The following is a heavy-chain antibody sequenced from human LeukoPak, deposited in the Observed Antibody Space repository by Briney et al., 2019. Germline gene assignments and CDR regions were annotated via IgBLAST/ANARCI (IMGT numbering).Heavy chain of an antibody. CDR3: VKGSYASFNYYHYMDV. V-gene: IGHV3-7*01. CDR2: INQNGSET. J-gene: IGHJ6*03. D-gene: IGHD3-16*01. Sequence: GGSLRLSCAGSGFTFSTYWMNWVRQAPGKGLEWVANINQNGSETFYVDSVKGRFTISRDNAKNSLYLLMNSLRAEDTALYYCVKGSYASFNYYHYMDVWGKGTTVTVSS. CDR1: GFTFSTYW.